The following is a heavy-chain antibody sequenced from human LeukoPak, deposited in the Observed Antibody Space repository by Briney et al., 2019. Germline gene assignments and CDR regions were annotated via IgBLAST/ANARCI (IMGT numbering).Heavy chain of an antibody. D-gene: IGHD3-16*01. Sequence: ASVKVSCKASGYTFTSYYIHWVRQAPGQGLEWMGWISAYNGNTNYAQKLQGRVTMTTDTSTSTAYMELRSLRSDDTAVYYCSVWTTADYYYDSLMDVWGQGTTVTVSS. V-gene: IGHV1-18*04. J-gene: IGHJ6*02. CDR1: GYTFTSYY. CDR3: SVWTTADYYYDSLMDV. CDR2: ISAYNGNT.